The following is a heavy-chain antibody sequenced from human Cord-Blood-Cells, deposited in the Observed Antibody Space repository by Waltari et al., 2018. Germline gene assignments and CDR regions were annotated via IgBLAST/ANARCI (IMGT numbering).Heavy chain of an antibody. J-gene: IGHJ2*01. CDR1: GGTFSSYA. D-gene: IGHD3-16*01. V-gene: IGHV1-69*06. CDR3: ARVQLGEDPYWYFDL. CDR2: IIPIFGTA. Sequence: QVQLVQSGAEVKKPGSSVKVSCKASGGTFSSYAISWVRPAPGQGLEWMGGIIPIFGTANYAQKFQGRVTITADKSTSTAYMELSSLRSEDTAVYYCARVQLGEDPYWYFDLWGRGTLVTVSS.